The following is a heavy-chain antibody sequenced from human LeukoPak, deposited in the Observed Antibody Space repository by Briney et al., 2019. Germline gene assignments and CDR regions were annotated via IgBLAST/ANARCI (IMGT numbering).Heavy chain of an antibody. D-gene: IGHD6-6*01. J-gene: IGHJ4*02. V-gene: IGHV3-48*01. CDR2: ISSSSSTI. CDR1: GFTFSSYS. Sequence: GGSLRLSCAASGFTFSSYSMNLVRQAPGKGLEWVSYISSSSSTIYYADSVKGRFTISRDNAKNSLYLQMNSLRAEDTAVYYCARLDSSSWGMGDYWGQGTLVTVSS. CDR3: ARLDSSSWGMGDY.